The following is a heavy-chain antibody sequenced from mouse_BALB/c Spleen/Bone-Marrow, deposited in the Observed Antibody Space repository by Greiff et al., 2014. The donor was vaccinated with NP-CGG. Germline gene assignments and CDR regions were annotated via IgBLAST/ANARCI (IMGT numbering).Heavy chain of an antibody. CDR1: GYSITSGYY. J-gene: IGHJ4*01. D-gene: IGHD2-3*01. Sequence: EVQLQQSGPGLVKPSQSLPLTCSVTGYSITSGYYWSWIRQFPGNKLEWMGYISYDGSNNYNPSLKNRISITRDTSKNQFFLKLNSVTTEDTATYYCARWLLHYYAMDYWGQGTSVTVSS. CDR3: ARWLLHYYAMDY. V-gene: IGHV3-6*02. CDR2: ISYDGSN.